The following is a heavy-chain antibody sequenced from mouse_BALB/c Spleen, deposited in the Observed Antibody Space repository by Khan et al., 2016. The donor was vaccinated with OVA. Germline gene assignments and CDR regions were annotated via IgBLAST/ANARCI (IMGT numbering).Heavy chain of an antibody. D-gene: IGHD1-1*01. CDR2: INSGGSF. CDR3: AIGTFYGSSYDYWYFDV. CDR1: GFTFSSYA. Sequence: EVELVESGGGLVKPGGSLKLSCAASGFTFSSYAMSWVRQTPEKRLEWVASINSGGSFYYSDSVRGRVTISRDNARNILYLQMSSLKSEDTALYYCAIGTFYGSSYDYWYFDVWGAGTTVTVSS. V-gene: IGHV5-6-5*01. J-gene: IGHJ1*01.